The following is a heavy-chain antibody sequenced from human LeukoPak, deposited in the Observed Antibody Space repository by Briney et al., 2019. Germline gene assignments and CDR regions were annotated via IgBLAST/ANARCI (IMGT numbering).Heavy chain of an antibody. V-gene: IGHV3-23*01. CDR2: ISGSGGST. Sequence: GGSLRLSCAASGFSFSSFDMSWVRQAPGEGLEWVSGISGSGGSTYYTDSVKGRFTISGDNSKNTLYLQMNSLRAEDTAVYYCAKVSWSPGTDVWGQGTTVTVSS. D-gene: IGHD1-1*01. CDR3: AKVSWSPGTDV. J-gene: IGHJ6*02. CDR1: GFSFSSFD.